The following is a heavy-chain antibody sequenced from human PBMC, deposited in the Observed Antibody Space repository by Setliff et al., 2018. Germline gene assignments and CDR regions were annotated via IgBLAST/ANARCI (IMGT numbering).Heavy chain of an antibody. CDR3: ARGQVVVNATPGSHFMDV. V-gene: IGHV4-28*03. CDR2: IYHDGNP. Sequence: PSETLSLTCAVSGVSVNSPTWWSWVRQTPGKGLEWIGFIYHDGNPKFNPSVNYNPSLKSRITMSIDKSKNQFSLNLRSVTAADTAVYYCARGQVVVNATPGSHFMDVWGQGSTVTVSS. D-gene: IGHD2-15*01. CDR1: GVSVNSPTW. J-gene: IGHJ6*02.